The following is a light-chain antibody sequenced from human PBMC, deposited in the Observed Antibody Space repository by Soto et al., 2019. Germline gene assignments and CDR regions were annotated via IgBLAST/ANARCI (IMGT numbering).Light chain of an antibody. Sequence: QSALTQPASVSGSPAQSITISCTGTSSDVGGYNYVSWYQQHPGKAPKLMIYDVSNRPSGVSNRFSGSKSGNTASLTISGLQAEVEADYYCSSYTSSSIPYVFGTGTKVTVL. J-gene: IGLJ1*01. CDR3: SSYTSSSIPYV. V-gene: IGLV2-14*01. CDR2: DVS. CDR1: SSDVGGYNY.